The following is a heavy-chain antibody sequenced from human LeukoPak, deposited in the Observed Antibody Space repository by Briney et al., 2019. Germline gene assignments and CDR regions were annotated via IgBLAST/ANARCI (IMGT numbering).Heavy chain of an antibody. CDR2: INAYNGNT. V-gene: IGHV1-18*01. D-gene: IGHD6-13*01. Sequence: ASVKVSCKASGYTFTSYGISWVRQAPGQGLEWMGWINAYNGNTNYAQKLQGRVTMTTDTSTSTAYMELRSLRSDDTAVYYCARSYSSSWKAIYYFDYWGQGTLVTVSS. J-gene: IGHJ4*02. CDR3: ARSYSSSWKAIYYFDY. CDR1: GYTFTSYG.